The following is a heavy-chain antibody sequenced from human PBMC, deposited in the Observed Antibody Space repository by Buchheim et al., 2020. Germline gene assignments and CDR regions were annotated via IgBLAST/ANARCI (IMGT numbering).Heavy chain of an antibody. J-gene: IGHJ4*02. CDR3: AKVGYDILTGVDY. Sequence: EVQLLESGGGLVQPGGSLRLSCAASGFTFSNYAMTWVRQAPGKGLEWVSGISDSGGSTYYADSVKGRFTISSDNSKNTMYLQMNSLRGEDTALYYCAKVGYDILTGVDYWGQGTL. CDR2: ISDSGGST. CDR1: GFTFSNYA. V-gene: IGHV3-23*01. D-gene: IGHD3-9*01.